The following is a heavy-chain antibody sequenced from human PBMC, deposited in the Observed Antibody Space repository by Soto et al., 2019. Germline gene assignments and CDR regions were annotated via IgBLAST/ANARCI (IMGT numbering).Heavy chain of an antibody. CDR3: AKDESGDYYGSGSYPPLVDY. CDR1: GFTFSSYG. V-gene: IGHV3-30*02. J-gene: IGHJ4*02. D-gene: IGHD3-10*01. Sequence: GGSLRLSCAASGFTFSSYGMHWVRQAPGKGLEWVAVIWYDGSNKYYADSVKGRFTISRDNSKKTLYLQMNSLGAEDTAVYYCAKDESGDYYGSGSYPPLVDYWGQGTLVTVSS. CDR2: IWYDGSNK.